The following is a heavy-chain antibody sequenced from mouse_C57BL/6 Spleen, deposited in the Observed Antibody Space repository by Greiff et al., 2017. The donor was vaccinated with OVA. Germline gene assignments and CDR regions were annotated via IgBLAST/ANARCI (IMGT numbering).Heavy chain of an antibody. Sequence: QVQLKQSGPELVKPGASVKISCKASGYAFSSSWMNWVKQRPGKGLEWIGRIYPGDGDTNYNGKFKGTATLTVDKSSSTAYMQLSSLTSEDSAVYFCARPSPLDCWGHGTTLTVSS. V-gene: IGHV1-82*01. CDR2: IYPGDGDT. CDR1: GYAFSSSW. CDR3: ARPSPLDC. J-gene: IGHJ2*01.